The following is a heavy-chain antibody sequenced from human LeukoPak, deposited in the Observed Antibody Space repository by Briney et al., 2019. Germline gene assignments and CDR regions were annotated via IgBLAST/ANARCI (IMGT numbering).Heavy chain of an antibody. D-gene: IGHD6-25*01. J-gene: IGHJ4*02. Sequence: ASVKVSCKASGYTFTGYYMHWVRQAPGQGLEWMGRINPNSGGTNYAQKFQGRVTMTRDTSISTAYMELSRLRSDDTAVYYCARGDFSSGTYYFDYWGQGTLVTASS. CDR2: INPNSGGT. CDR1: GYTFTGYY. V-gene: IGHV1-2*06. CDR3: ARGDFSSGTYYFDY.